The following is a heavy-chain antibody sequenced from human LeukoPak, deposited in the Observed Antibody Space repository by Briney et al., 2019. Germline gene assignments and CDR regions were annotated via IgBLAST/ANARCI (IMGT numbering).Heavy chain of an antibody. CDR1: RDSIKTVNSY. V-gene: IGHV4-39*01. Sequence: SETLSLTCSVSRDSIKTVNSYWGWIRQSPGKGLEWIGSLSSGGNTYFNPSLKSRVTISVDTSKNKFSLKLRSVTAADTAVYYCARHRGYYDSSGDGYYFDYWGQGTLVTVSS. CDR3: ARHRGYYDSSGDGYYFDY. J-gene: IGHJ4*02. CDR2: LSSGGNT. D-gene: IGHD3-22*01.